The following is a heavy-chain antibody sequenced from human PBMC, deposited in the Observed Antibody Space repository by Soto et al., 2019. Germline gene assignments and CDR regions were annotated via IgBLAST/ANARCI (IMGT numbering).Heavy chain of an antibody. V-gene: IGHV4-31*03. Sequence: QVQLQESGPGLVKPSRTLSLTCTVSGASIGSNAYYWSWIRQLPGKGLEWIGYIYYSGNTYYNPSLKSRITISIDTSKSQFSLKLSSVTAADTAVYYCARRVNWGSASFDSWGQGTLVTVSS. CDR3: ARRVNWGSASFDS. J-gene: IGHJ4*02. CDR2: IYYSGNT. D-gene: IGHD7-27*01. CDR1: GASIGSNAYY.